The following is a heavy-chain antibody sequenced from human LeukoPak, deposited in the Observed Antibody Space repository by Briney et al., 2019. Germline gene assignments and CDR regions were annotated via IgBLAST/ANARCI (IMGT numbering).Heavy chain of an antibody. Sequence: GASVKVSCKASGYTFTGYYMHWVRQAPGQGLEWMGWINPNSGGTNYAQKFQGRVTMTRDTSISTAYMELSRLRSDDTAVYYCARAGPLGADGEDSIDYWGQGTLVTVSS. V-gene: IGHV1-2*02. J-gene: IGHJ4*02. CDR2: INPNSGGT. CDR3: ARAGPLGADGEDSIDY. CDR1: GYTFTGYY. D-gene: IGHD4-17*01.